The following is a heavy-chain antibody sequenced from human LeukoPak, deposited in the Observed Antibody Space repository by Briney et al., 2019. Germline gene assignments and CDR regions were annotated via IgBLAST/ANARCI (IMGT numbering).Heavy chain of an antibody. V-gene: IGHV3-15*01. CDR1: GFSFSGSD. CDR2: IKSEIDGGTI. J-gene: IGHJ4*02. CDR3: TVHNFKTTAISYFNC. D-gene: IGHD4-17*01. Sequence: GGSLKLSCAASGFSFSGSDMHWVRQAPGKGLEWVGRIKSEIDGGTIDYAAPVKGRFTISRDDSKNTLYLQMNSLKTEDTAVFYCTVHNFKTTAISYFNCWGQGTLVTVSS.